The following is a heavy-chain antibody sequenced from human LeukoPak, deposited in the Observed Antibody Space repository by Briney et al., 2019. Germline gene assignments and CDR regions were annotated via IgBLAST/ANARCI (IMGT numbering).Heavy chain of an antibody. D-gene: IGHD3-22*01. CDR2: IIPILGIA. CDR1: AYNFISYG. CDR3: ARDRYYDSSGYYSSYLYFDL. Sequence: GASVKVSCKASAYNFISYGISWVQLVPGQGLEWMGRIIPILGIANYAQKFQGRVTITADKSTSTAYMELSSLRSEDTAVYYCARDRYYDSSGYYSSYLYFDLWGRGTLVTVSS. J-gene: IGHJ2*01. V-gene: IGHV1-69*04.